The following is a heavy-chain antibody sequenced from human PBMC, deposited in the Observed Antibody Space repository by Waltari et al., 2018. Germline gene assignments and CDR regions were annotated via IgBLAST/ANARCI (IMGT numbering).Heavy chain of an antibody. J-gene: IGHJ4*02. CDR1: GFTVSSNY. CDR3: ARELDATLDY. CDR2: IDSGGST. D-gene: IGHD3-3*01. Sequence: EVQLVETGGGLIQPGGSLRLSCAASGFTVSSNYMSWGRQAPGKGLGWVSVIDSGGSTYYADPVKGRFTISRDNSKNTLYLQMNSLRAEDTAVYYCARELDATLDYWGQGTLVTVSS. V-gene: IGHV3-53*02.